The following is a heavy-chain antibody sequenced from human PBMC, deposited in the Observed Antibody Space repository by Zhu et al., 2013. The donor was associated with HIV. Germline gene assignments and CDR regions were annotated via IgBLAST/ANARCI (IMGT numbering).Heavy chain of an antibody. CDR3: ARVLYGDYDVYYYYGMDV. Sequence: QVQLQESGPGLVKPSGTLSLTCAVSGGSISSSNWWSWVRQPPGKGLEWIGEIYHSGSTNYNPSLKSRVTISVDKSKNQFSLKLSSVTAADTAVYYCARVLYGDYDVYYYYGMDVWGQGTTVTVSS. J-gene: IGHJ6*02. V-gene: IGHV4-4*02. CDR2: IYHSGST. CDR1: GGSISSSNW. D-gene: IGHD4-17*01.